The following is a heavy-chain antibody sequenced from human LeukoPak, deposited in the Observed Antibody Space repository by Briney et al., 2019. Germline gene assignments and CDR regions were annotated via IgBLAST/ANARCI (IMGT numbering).Heavy chain of an antibody. CDR2: IKQDGSEK. J-gene: IGHJ4*02. CDR3: ARDHGSGGDC. CDR1: GFTFSRYW. V-gene: IGHV3-7*01. Sequence: GGSLRLSCAASGFTFSRYWMTWVRQAPGKGLEWVANIKQDGSEKNYVDSVTGRFTISRDNAKNSLYLQMNSLGAEDTAVYYCARDHGSGGDCWGQGTLVTVSS. D-gene: IGHD1-26*01.